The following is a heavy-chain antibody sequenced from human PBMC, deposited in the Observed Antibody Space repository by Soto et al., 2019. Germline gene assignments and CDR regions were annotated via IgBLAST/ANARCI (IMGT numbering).Heavy chain of an antibody. Sequence: GGSLRLSCAASGFTFSNYAMSWVRQAPGKGLEWVSAIGGTSIGTYYADSVKGRFTISRDNSKNTLYLQMNSLRAEDTALYYCVKKGYCSGGSCYAFDYWGRGTLVTV. V-gene: IGHV3-23*01. CDR2: IGGTSIGT. CDR1: GFTFSNYA. CDR3: VKKGYCSGGSCYAFDY. D-gene: IGHD2-15*01. J-gene: IGHJ4*02.